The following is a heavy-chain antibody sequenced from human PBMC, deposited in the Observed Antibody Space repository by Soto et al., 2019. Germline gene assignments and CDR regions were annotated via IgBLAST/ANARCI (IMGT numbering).Heavy chain of an antibody. Sequence: PGGSLRLSCAASGFTFSSYEMNWVRQAPGKGLEWVSYISISGSTIYYADSVRGRFTISRDNAKNSLYLQMNSLRAEDTALYYCVRKAAVSLDWGQGTLVTVSS. CDR2: ISISGSTI. V-gene: IGHV3-48*03. CDR1: GFTFSSYE. CDR3: VRKAAVSLD. D-gene: IGHD3-16*01. J-gene: IGHJ4*02.